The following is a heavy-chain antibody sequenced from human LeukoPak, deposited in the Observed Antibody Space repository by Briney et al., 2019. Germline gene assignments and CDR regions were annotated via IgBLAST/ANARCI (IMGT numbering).Heavy chain of an antibody. D-gene: IGHD6-19*01. CDR2: VIPTFNIR. Sequence: SVKVSCKASGGTFSNHGVTWVRQAPGQGLKWMGRVIPTFNIRNYAQKFQGRVTITADKSTSTGYMELSSLRSDDTAVYYCARDLPSPVPGKNYFDSWGQGTLVVVSS. V-gene: IGHV1-69*10. J-gene: IGHJ4*02. CDR3: ARDLPSPVPGKNYFDS. CDR1: GGTFSNHG.